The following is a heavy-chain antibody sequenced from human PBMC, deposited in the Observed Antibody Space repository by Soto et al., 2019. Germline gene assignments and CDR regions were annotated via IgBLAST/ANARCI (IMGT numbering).Heavy chain of an antibody. CDR3: ARGLRAAAGRDYFQY. V-gene: IGHV3-33*01. D-gene: IGHD6-13*01. J-gene: IGHJ1*01. CDR2: IWYDGSNT. CDR1: GFIFSSYG. Sequence: QVQLVESGGGVVQPGRSLTLSCAASGFIFSSYGRHWVRQAPGKGLQWVAVIWYDGSNTYYADSVKGRFTISRDNSKNTLYLQMNSLRAEDTAVYYCARGLRAAAGRDYFQYWGQGTLVTVSS.